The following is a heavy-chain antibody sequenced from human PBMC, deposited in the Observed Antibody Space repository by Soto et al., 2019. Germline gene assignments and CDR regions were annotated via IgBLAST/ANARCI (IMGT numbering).Heavy chain of an antibody. CDR2: INPSGGST. Sequence: ASVKVSCKASGNTFTSHYIHWLRQAPGQGPEWMGIINPSGGSTSYAQKFQSRVTMTRDTSTSTVYMELSSLRSEDTAVYYCARDQIAGTYFFDYWGQGTLVTVSS. CDR1: GNTFTSHY. V-gene: IGHV1-46*01. D-gene: IGHD6-13*01. CDR3: ARDQIAGTYFFDY. J-gene: IGHJ4*02.